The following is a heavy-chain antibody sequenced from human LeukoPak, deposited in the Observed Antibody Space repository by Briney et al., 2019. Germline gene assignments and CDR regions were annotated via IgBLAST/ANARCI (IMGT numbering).Heavy chain of an antibody. CDR1: GFTFSSYA. Sequence: GRSLRLSCAASGFTFSSYAMHWVRQAPGKGLEWVAVISYDRSNKYYADSVKGRFTISRDNSKNTLYLQMNSLRAEDTAVYYCARDKFMVRGAENWFDPWGQGTLVTVSS. CDR2: ISYDRSNK. V-gene: IGHV3-30*04. D-gene: IGHD3-10*01. J-gene: IGHJ5*02. CDR3: ARDKFMVRGAENWFDP.